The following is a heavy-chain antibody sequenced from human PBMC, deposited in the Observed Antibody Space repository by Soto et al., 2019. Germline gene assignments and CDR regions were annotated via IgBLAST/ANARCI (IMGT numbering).Heavy chain of an antibody. V-gene: IGHV4-30-2*01. CDR2: IYHSGGT. CDR3: ARGQVVAAQH. CDR1: GGSISSGGYS. Sequence: TSETLSLTCAVSGGSISSGGYSWSCIRQPPGKGLEWIGYIYHSGGTYYNPSLKSRVTISVDRSKNQFSLKLSSVTAADTAVYYCARGQVVAAQHWGQGTLVTVSS. D-gene: IGHD2-15*01. J-gene: IGHJ4*02.